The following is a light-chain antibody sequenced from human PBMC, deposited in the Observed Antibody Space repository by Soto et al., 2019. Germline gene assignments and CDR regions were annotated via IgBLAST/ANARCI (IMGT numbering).Light chain of an antibody. CDR3: QQYYSFPRT. CDR2: AAS. Sequence: DIQRTQSPSSRSASVGDRVTITCRASQCISSYLHWYQQKPGKAPKLLIYAASNLQSGVPSRFSASGSGTDFTLTISCLQSEDFATYYCQQYYSFPRTFGQGTKVDI. V-gene: IGKV1-39*01. J-gene: IGKJ1*01. CDR1: QCISSY.